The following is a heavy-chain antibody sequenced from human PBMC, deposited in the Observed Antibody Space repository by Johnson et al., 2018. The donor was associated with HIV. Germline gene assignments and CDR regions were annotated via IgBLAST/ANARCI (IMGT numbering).Heavy chain of an antibody. D-gene: IGHD3-10*02. Sequence: EVQLVESGGGLVQPGGSLRLSCTASGFTFSNYAMSWVRQAPGKGLEWVSSISGSGGNTYYADSVQGRFTISRDNSKNTLYLQMNSLGPEDTAVYFCAKDLTYVISAFDIWGQGTMVTVSS. CDR2: ISGSGGNT. V-gene: IGHV3-23*04. J-gene: IGHJ3*02. CDR3: AKDLTYVISAFDI. CDR1: GFTFSNYA.